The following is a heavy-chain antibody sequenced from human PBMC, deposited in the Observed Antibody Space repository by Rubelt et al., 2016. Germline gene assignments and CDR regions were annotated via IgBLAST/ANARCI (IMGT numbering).Heavy chain of an antibody. CDR3: ARTYYYDSSGPVDY. J-gene: IGHJ4*02. CDR2: INHSGST. CDR1: GGSISSSSYY. V-gene: IGHV4-39*01. Sequence: QLQLQESGPGLVKPSETLSLTCTVSGGSISSSSYYWGWIRQPPGKGLEWIGEINHSGSTNYNSSLKSRATISVDTSKSQFSLRLNSVTAADTAVYYCARTYYYDSSGPVDYWGQGTLVTVSS. D-gene: IGHD3-22*01.